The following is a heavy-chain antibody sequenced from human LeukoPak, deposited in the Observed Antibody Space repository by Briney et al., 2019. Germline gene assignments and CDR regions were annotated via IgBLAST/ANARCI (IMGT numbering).Heavy chain of an antibody. D-gene: IGHD4-23*01. V-gene: IGHV3-23*01. Sequence: GGSLRLSCAASGFTFSSNGMSWVRQAPGKGLEWVSSISGSGDSTYYADSVKGRFTISRDNSKNTLYLQMNSLRVEDTAVYYCAIGPGGLFHYWGQGTLVTVSS. J-gene: IGHJ4*02. CDR1: GFTFSSNG. CDR3: AIGPGGLFHY. CDR2: ISGSGDST.